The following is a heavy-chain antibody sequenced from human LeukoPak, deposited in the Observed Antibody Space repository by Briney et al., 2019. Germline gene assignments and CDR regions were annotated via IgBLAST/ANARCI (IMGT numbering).Heavy chain of an antibody. Sequence: SETLSLTXAVYSGSFSGYYWSWIRQPPGKGMEWIGEINHSGTTNYNPSLKSRVTISVDTSKNQFSLKLSSVTAADTAMYYCARGLIHSGSTNDYWGQGTLVTVSS. J-gene: IGHJ4*02. CDR3: ARGLIHSGSTNDY. V-gene: IGHV4-34*01. D-gene: IGHD1-26*01. CDR2: INHSGTT. CDR1: SGSFSGYY.